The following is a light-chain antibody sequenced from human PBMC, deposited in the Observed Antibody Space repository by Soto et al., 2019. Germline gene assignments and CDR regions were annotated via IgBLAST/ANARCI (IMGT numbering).Light chain of an antibody. V-gene: IGKV3-15*01. CDR1: QCIGSN. Sequence: EIVMTQSPATLSVSPGEKATLSCRASQCIGSNLAWYQQKPGQAPRLLIYGASTRATGIPARCSGSGYGTMFTPTISGLHYEDVAVYCCQQYNNWAFTFGGGTLLEIK. CDR3: QQYNNWAFT. CDR2: GAS. J-gene: IGKJ4*01.